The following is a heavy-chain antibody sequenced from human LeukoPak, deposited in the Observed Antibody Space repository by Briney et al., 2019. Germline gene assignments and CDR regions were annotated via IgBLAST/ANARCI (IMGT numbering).Heavy chain of an antibody. Sequence: SETLSLTCTVSGGSISSYYWSWIRQPPGKGLEWIGYIYYSGSTNYNPSLKSRVTISVDRSKNQFSLKLSSVTAADTAVYYCARGRRVVVVAAHGWYFDLWGRGTLVTVSS. D-gene: IGHD2-15*01. V-gene: IGHV4-59*12. CDR2: IYYSGST. CDR1: GGSISSYY. J-gene: IGHJ2*01. CDR3: ARGRRVVVVAAHGWYFDL.